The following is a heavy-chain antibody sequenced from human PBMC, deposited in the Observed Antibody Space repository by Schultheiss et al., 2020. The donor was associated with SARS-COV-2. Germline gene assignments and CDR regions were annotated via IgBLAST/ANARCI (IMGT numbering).Heavy chain of an antibody. CDR3: ARDTYSSSQTTLSYYYYGMDV. D-gene: IGHD6-6*01. J-gene: IGHJ6*02. Sequence: GGSLRLSCAASGFTFSSYGMHWVRQAPGKGLEWVAVISYDGSNKYYADSVKGRFTISRDNSKNTLYLQMNSLRAEDTAVYYCARDTYSSSQTTLSYYYYGMDVWGQGTTVTVSS. CDR2: ISYDGSNK. CDR1: GFTFSSYG. V-gene: IGHV3-30*03.